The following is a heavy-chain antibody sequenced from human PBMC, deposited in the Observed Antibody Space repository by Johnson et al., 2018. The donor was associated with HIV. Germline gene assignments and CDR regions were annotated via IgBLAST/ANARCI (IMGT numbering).Heavy chain of an antibody. J-gene: IGHJ3*02. D-gene: IGHD2-21*01. V-gene: IGHV3-30*18. CDR2: ISYDGNNK. CDR3: AKSYCPGCDGCDI. CDR1: GFIFSNHD. Sequence: QVQLVESGGGVVQPGRSLRLSCTASGFIFSNHDIDWVRQAPGKGLEWVGHISYDGNNKYYGDSVKGRFTISRDNSKNTLDLQMNNLRTEDSGVYYCAKSYCPGCDGCDIWGQGTMVTVSS.